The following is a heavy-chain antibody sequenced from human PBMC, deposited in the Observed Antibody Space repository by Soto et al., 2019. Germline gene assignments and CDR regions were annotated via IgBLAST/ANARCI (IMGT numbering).Heavy chain of an antibody. J-gene: IGHJ5*02. CDR2: ISGSGGST. D-gene: IGHD6-13*01. Sequence: GGSLRLSCAASGFTFSSYAMRWVLQAPGKGLEWVSAISGSGGSTYYADSVKGRFTISRDNSKNTLYLQMNSLRAEDTAVYYCAHGGIAAAGRFDPWGQGTLVTVSS. V-gene: IGHV3-23*01. CDR3: AHGGIAAAGRFDP. CDR1: GFTFSSYA.